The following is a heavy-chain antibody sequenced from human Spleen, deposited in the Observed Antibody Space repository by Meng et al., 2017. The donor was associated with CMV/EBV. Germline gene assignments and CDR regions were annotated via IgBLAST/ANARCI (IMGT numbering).Heavy chain of an antibody. CDR1: GGTFSSYA. V-gene: IGHV1-69*05. D-gene: IGHD3-3*01. Sequence: SVKVSCKASGGTFSSYAISRVRQAPGQGLEWMGGIIPIFGTANYAQKFQGRVTITTDESTSTAYMELSSLRSEDTAVYYCARDEEWLFNPWGQGTLVTVSS. CDR2: IIPIFGTA. J-gene: IGHJ5*02. CDR3: ARDEEWLFNP.